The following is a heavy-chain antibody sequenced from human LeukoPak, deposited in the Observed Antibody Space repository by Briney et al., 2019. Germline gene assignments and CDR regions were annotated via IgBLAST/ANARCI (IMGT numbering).Heavy chain of an antibody. J-gene: IGHJ4*02. V-gene: IGHV3-21*01. Sequence: PGGSLRLSCAASGFTFSSYAMSWVRQAPGKGLEWVSSISSSSSYIYYADSVKGRFTISRDNAKNSLYLQMNSLRAEDTAVYYCARDDEALIAVAGVFDYWGQGTLVTVSS. CDR1: GFTFSSYA. CDR3: ARDDEALIAVAGVFDY. D-gene: IGHD6-19*01. CDR2: ISSSSSYI.